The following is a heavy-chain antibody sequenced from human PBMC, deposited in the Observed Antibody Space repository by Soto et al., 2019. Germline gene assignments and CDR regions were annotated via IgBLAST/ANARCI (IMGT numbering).Heavy chain of an antibody. CDR2: IYPGDSDT. Sequence: PGESLKISCKGSGYSFTSYWIGWVRQMHGKGLEWMGIIYPGDSDTRYSPSFQGQVTISADKSISTAYLQWSSLKASDTAMYYCARQRFVVVVPAAIYGMDVWGQGTTVTVSS. D-gene: IGHD2-2*01. V-gene: IGHV5-51*01. CDR1: GYSFTSYW. CDR3: ARQRFVVVVPAAIYGMDV. J-gene: IGHJ6*02.